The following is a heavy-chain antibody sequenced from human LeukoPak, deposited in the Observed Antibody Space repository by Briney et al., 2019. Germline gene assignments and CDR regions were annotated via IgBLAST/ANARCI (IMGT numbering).Heavy chain of an antibody. Sequence: RGSLRLSCAASGFTFSSYAMGWVRQAPGKGLEWVSAISGSGGSTYYADSVKGRFTISRDNSKNTLYPQMNSLRAEDTAVYYCAKVSPVVPAAIDAFDIWGQGTMVTVSS. V-gene: IGHV3-23*01. D-gene: IGHD2-2*01. CDR1: GFTFSSYA. CDR3: AKVSPVVPAAIDAFDI. J-gene: IGHJ3*02. CDR2: ISGSGGST.